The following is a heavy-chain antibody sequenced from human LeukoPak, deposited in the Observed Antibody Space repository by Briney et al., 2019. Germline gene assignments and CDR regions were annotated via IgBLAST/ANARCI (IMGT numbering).Heavy chain of an antibody. D-gene: IGHD6-6*01. CDR3: ARVIAARGRYFDY. V-gene: IGHV3-7*01. CDR1: GFTFSSYW. CDR2: IKQDGSEK. J-gene: IGHJ4*02. Sequence: GGSLRLSCAASGFTFSSYWMSWVRQAPGKGLEWVANIKQDGSEKYYVDSVRGRFTISRDNAKNSLYLQMNSLRDEDTAVYYCARVIAARGRYFDYWGQGTLVTVSS.